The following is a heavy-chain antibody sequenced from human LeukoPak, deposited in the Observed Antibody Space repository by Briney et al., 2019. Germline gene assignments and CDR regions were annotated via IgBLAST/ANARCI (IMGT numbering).Heavy chain of an antibody. J-gene: IGHJ6*03. CDR2: ISSSSSYI. CDR3: AGDYFSAAAKTYYYYMDV. CDR1: GFTFSSYS. V-gene: IGHV3-21*01. D-gene: IGHD6-13*01. Sequence: GGSLRLSYAASGFTFSSYSMNWVRQAPGKGLEWVSCISSSSSYIYYAGSVKGRFTISRDNAKNSLYLQMNSLRAEDTAVYYCAGDYFSAAAKTYYYYMDVWGKGTTVTVSS.